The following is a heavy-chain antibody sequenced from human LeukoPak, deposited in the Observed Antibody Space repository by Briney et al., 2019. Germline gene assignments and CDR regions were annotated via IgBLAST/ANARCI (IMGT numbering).Heavy chain of an antibody. D-gene: IGHD3-16*02. Sequence: SETLSLTCTVSGGSISSSSYYWGWIRQPPGKGLEWIGSIYYSGSTNYNPSLKSRVTISVDTSKNQFSLKLSSVTAADTAVYYCARGYPEGYFDYWGQGTLVTVSS. V-gene: IGHV4-39*07. CDR2: IYYSGST. CDR3: ARGYPEGYFDY. J-gene: IGHJ4*02. CDR1: GGSISSSSYY.